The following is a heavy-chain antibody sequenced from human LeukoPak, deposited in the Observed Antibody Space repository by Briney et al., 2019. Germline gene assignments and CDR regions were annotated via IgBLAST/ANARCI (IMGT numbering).Heavy chain of an antibody. CDR1: GGSFSGYY. D-gene: IGHD3-9*01. CDR2: INHSGST. J-gene: IGHJ4*02. Sequence: SETLSLTCAVYGGSFSGYYWSWIRQPPGKGLEWIGEINHSGSTNYNPSLKSRVTISVDTSKNQFSLKLSSVTAADTAVYYCARGLGYFDWLLSSIFDYWGQGTLVTVSS. V-gene: IGHV4-34*01. CDR3: ARGLGYFDWLLSSIFDY.